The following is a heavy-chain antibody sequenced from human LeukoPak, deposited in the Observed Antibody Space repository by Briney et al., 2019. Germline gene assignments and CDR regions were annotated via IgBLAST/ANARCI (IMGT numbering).Heavy chain of an antibody. D-gene: IGHD3-9*01. CDR1: GFTFSSYG. CDR2: ISGRAGST. V-gene: IGHV3-23*01. Sequence: PGGSLRLSCAASGFTFSSYGMSWVRQAPGKGLEWVSAISGRAGSTYYADSVKGRFTISRDNSKNTLYLQMNSLRAEDTAVYYCAKVPHPDILTGYYKVWGQGTLVTVSS. J-gene: IGHJ4*02. CDR3: AKVPHPDILTGYYKV.